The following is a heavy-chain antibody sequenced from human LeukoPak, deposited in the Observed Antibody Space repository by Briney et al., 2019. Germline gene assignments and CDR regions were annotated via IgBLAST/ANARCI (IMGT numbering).Heavy chain of an antibody. CDR3: ARGGGIAVAGTSYWYFDL. J-gene: IGHJ2*01. V-gene: IGHV4-59*01. CDR2: IYYSGST. D-gene: IGHD6-19*01. CDR1: GGSISSYY. Sequence: SETLSLTCPVSGGSISSYYWSWIRQPPGKGLEWIGYIYYSGSTNYNPSLKSRVTISVDTSKNQFSLKLSSVTAADTAVYYCARGGGIAVAGTSYWYFDLWGRGTLVTVSS.